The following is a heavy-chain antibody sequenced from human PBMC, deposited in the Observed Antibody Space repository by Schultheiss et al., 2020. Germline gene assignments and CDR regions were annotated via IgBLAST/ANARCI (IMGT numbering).Heavy chain of an antibody. D-gene: IGHD3-3*01. CDR1: GGSISSSSYY. CDR2: IYYSGST. V-gene: IGHV4-39*07. Sequence: SQPLSLTCTVSGGSISSSSYYWGWIRQPPGKGLEWIGSIYYSGSTNYNPSLKSRVTISVDTSKNQFSLKLSSVTAADTAVYYCARVRFGHSSLGTYYDFWSGHSTCYYYYGMDVWGRGTTVTVAS. CDR3: ARVRFGHSSLGTYYDFWSGHSTCYYYYGMDV. J-gene: IGHJ6*04.